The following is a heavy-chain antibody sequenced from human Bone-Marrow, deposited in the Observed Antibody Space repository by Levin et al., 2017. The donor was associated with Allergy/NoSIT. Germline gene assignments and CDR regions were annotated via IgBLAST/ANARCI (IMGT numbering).Heavy chain of an antibody. Sequence: SGGSLRLSCAASGFSFNSFTMNWVRQAPGKGLEWVSYISSSSRQVYYGESLKGRFTISRDNAGNSVYLQMNSLRAEDTAVYYCARLSGAFRLDYWGQGILVTVSS. V-gene: IGHV3-21*01. CDR1: GFSFNSFT. CDR3: ARLSGAFRLDY. J-gene: IGHJ4*02. CDR2: ISSSSRQV. D-gene: IGHD1-26*01.